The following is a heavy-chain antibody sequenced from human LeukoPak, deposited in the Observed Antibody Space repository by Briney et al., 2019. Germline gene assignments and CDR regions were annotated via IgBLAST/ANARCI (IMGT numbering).Heavy chain of an antibody. CDR3: ARESRSDSYFDY. J-gene: IGHJ4*02. V-gene: IGHV3-53*01. D-gene: IGHD5-12*01. Sequence: GGSLRLSCAASGFTVSSNYMSWVRQAPGKGLEWVSVIYSGGSTYYADSVKGRFTISRDNSKNTLYLQMNSLRAEDTAVYYCARESRSDSYFDYWGQGTLVTVSS. CDR2: IYSGGST. CDR1: GFTVSSNY.